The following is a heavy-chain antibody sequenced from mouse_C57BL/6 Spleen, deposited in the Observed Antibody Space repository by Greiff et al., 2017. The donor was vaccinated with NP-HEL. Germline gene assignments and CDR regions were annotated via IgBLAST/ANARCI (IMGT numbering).Heavy chain of an antibody. J-gene: IGHJ3*01. V-gene: IGHV1-80*01. Sequence: QVQLQQSGAELVKPGASGRFSCGASGYAFSSYWMNWVKQRPGKGLEWIGQIYPGDGDINYTGKFKGRAPLTADKSSSTAYMQLSSLTSEDSAVYFGAREDYDYESYWGQGTLVTVSA. CDR1: GYAFSSYW. CDR2: IYPGDGDI. D-gene: IGHD2-4*01. CDR3: AREDYDYESY.